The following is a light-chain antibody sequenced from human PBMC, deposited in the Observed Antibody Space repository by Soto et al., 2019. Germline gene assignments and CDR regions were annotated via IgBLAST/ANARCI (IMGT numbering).Light chain of an antibody. CDR1: SSDIGGYNF. V-gene: IGLV2-14*03. Sequence: QSALTQPASVSGSPGQSITISCTGTSSDIGGYNFVSWYLHHPGKAPQVLILDVSYRPSGISNRVSGPKSGNAASLTISGLQAEDEADYYCSSFRSGSTPYVFGSGTKVTV. CDR2: DVS. J-gene: IGLJ1*01. CDR3: SSFRSGSTPYV.